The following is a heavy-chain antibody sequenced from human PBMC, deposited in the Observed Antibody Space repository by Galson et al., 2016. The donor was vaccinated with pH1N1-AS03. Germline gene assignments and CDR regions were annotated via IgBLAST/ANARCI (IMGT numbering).Heavy chain of an antibody. V-gene: IGHV3-23*01. J-gene: IGHJ4*02. D-gene: IGHD2-21*01. Sequence: SLRLSCAGSGFTFSSYAMSWVRQAPGKGLEWVSGIAGSGGSTYYADSAKGRFTISRDNSKKMLYLQMNSLRAEDTAVYYCAKGIANTDGLFDYWGPGTLVTVSS. CDR3: AKGIANTDGLFDY. CDR2: IAGSGGST. CDR1: GFTFSSYA.